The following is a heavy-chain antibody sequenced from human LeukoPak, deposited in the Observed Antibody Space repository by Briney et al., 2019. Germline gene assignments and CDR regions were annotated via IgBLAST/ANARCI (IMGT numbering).Heavy chain of an antibody. Sequence: PSETLSLTCTVSGGSISSSSYYWGWIRQPPGKGLKWIGSIYYSGSTYYNPSLKSRVTISVDTSKNQFSLKLSSVTAADTAVYYCARHQIIAARPIDYWGQGTLVTVSS. D-gene: IGHD6-6*01. CDR3: ARHQIIAARPIDY. J-gene: IGHJ4*02. CDR2: IYYSGST. CDR1: GGSISSSSYY. V-gene: IGHV4-39*01.